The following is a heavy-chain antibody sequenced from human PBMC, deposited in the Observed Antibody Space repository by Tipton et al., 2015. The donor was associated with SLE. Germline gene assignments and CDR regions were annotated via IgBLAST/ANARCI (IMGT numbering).Heavy chain of an antibody. CDR1: GGSINSGDYS. D-gene: IGHD3-16*01. CDR3: ARGRPGATQAWGGYFYYMDV. Sequence: TLSLTCAVSGGSINSGDYSWSWIRRPPGKGLEWIGYIFRSGNAYYNPSLKSRVTISVDTSKNQFSLKLSSVTAADTAVYYCARGRPGATQAWGGYFYYMDVWGKGTTVTVSS. CDR2: IFRSGNA. V-gene: IGHV4-30-2*01. J-gene: IGHJ6*03.